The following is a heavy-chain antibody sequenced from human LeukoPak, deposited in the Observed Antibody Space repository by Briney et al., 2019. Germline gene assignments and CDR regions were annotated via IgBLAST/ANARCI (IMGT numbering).Heavy chain of an antibody. CDR1: GFTFRNFG. CDR2: IYYDGSDK. Sequence: PGGSLRLSCVVSGFTFRNFGMHWVRQAPGKGLEWVAVIYYDGSDKYYVDSVKGRLAVSRDNSKNTLYLQMNNLRVEDTAVYHCARDRSQHYFDYWGQGALVTVSS. V-gene: IGHV3-33*01. J-gene: IGHJ4*02. CDR3: ARDRSQHYFDY. D-gene: IGHD5-18*01.